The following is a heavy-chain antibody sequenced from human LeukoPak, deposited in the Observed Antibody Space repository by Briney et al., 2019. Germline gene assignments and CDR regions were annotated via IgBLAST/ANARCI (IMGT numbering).Heavy chain of an antibody. Sequence: ASVKVSCKASGYILSNYDINWVRQAPGQGLEWMGWMNPSSGNTGYAQKFQGRVTITRDTSASIAYMKLSSLRSEDTAVYYCARDRGVTMVRGVIDSFDYWGQGTLVTVSS. V-gene: IGHV1-8*01. CDR3: ARDRGVTMVRGVIDSFDY. J-gene: IGHJ4*02. D-gene: IGHD3-10*01. CDR2: MNPSSGNT. CDR1: GYILSNYD.